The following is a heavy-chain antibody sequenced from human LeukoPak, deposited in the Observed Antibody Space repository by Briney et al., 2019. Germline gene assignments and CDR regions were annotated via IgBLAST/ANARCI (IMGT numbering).Heavy chain of an antibody. CDR2: ISSRSTPI. D-gene: IGHD3-22*01. CDR1: GFTFSNYS. V-gene: IGHV3-48*01. Sequence: GGSLRLSCVASGFTFSNYSMNWVRQAPGKGLEWVSYISSRSTPIHYADSVKGRFSISRDNAKNSVYLQMNSLRAEDTAVYYCARETSSGYYHYFDYWGQGTLVTVSS. J-gene: IGHJ4*02. CDR3: ARETSSGYYHYFDY.